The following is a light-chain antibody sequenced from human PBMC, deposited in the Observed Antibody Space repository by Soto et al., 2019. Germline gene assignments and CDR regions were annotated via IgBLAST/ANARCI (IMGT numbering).Light chain of an antibody. Sequence: EIVMTQSQATLSVSRGERATLSCRANQAISSNVVWYQQIPGQAPRLLIYGASTRATGIPDRFSGSGSGTEFTLTISSLQSEDFAVYYCQHYNNWLGAFGGGTKVDI. CDR1: QAISSN. CDR2: GAS. V-gene: IGKV3-15*01. J-gene: IGKJ4*01. CDR3: QHYNNWLGA.